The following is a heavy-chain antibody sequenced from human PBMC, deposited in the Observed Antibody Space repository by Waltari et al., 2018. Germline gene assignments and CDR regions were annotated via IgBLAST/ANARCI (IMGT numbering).Heavy chain of an antibody. D-gene: IGHD1-7*01. CDR1: AFTFSSYS. CDR2: ISSSSSYI. V-gene: IGHV3-21*01. Sequence: EVQLVESGGGLVKPGGSLRLSCAASAFTFSSYSMTWVRQAPGKGLEWVSSISSSSSYIYYADSVKGRFTISRDNAKNSLYLQMNSLRAEDTAVYYCARALTGTTPFDYWGQGTLVTVSS. J-gene: IGHJ4*02. CDR3: ARALTGTTPFDY.